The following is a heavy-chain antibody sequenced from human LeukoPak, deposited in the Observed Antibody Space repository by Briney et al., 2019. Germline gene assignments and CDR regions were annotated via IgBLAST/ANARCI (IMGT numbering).Heavy chain of an antibody. CDR1: GGSISSSSYY. D-gene: IGHD2-15*01. J-gene: IGHJ4*02. CDR3: ARQSGSLVVVAATDY. Sequence: SETLSLTCTVFGGSISSSSYYWGWIRQPPGKGLEWIGSIYYSGSTYYNPSLKSRVTISVDTSKNQFSLKLSSVTAADTAVYYCARQSGSLVVVAATDYWGQGTLVTVSS. V-gene: IGHV4-39*01. CDR2: IYYSGST.